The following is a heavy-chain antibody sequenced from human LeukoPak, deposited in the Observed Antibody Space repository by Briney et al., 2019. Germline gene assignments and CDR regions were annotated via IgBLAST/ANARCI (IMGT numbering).Heavy chain of an antibody. J-gene: IGHJ4*02. D-gene: IGHD3-10*01. V-gene: IGHV3-23*01. CDR2: ISDSGYST. CDR3: ARVYNYYGSGSCFDY. Sequence: GGSLRLSCAASGFTFNSYTMSWVRQAPGKGLEWVSAISDSGYSTYYADSVKGRFTISRDRSKNTVYLQMNSLKTEDTAVYYCARVYNYYGSGSCFDYWGQGTLVTVSS. CDR1: GFTFNSYT.